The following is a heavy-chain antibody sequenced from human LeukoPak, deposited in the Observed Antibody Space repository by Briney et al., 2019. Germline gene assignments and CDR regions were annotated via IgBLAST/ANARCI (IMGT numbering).Heavy chain of an antibody. CDR3: ATTGPYGAYFDY. J-gene: IGHJ4*02. V-gene: IGHV4-30-4*08. Sequence: SQTLSLTCTVSGGSISSGDYYWSWIRQPPGEGLEWIGYIYYSGSTHYNPSLKSRVTISVDTSKNQFSLKLSSVTAADTAVYYCATTGPYGAYFDYWGQGTLVTVSS. CDR2: IYYSGST. D-gene: IGHD4-11*01. CDR1: GGSISSGDYY.